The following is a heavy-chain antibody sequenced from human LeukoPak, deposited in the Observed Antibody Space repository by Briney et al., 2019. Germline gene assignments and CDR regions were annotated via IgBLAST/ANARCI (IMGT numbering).Heavy chain of an antibody. D-gene: IGHD2-2*01. J-gene: IGHJ4*02. CDR2: ISYSGKT. V-gene: IGHV4-59*01. CDR3: ARRYCTSNSCYYLVY. Sequence: SETLSLTCTVSGGSISSFYWSWIRQPPGKGLEWIGYISYSGKTNYNPSLKSRVTISEDTSKNQFSLKLSSVTAADTAVYYCARRYCTSNSCYYLVYWGQGTLVTVSS. CDR1: GGSISSFY.